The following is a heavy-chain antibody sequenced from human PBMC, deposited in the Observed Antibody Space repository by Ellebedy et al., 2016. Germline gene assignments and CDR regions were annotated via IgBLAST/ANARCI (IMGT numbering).Heavy chain of an antibody. V-gene: IGHV1-18*01. CDR3: ARDSRVTFGGPIVYFDF. CDR2: ISAYNGNT. D-gene: IGHD3-16*02. J-gene: IGHJ4*02. CDR1: VYTFTSYG. Sequence: ASVKVSCKASVYTFTSYGISWVRQAPGQGLEWMGWISAYNGNTNYAQKLQGRVTMTTDTSTSTAYMELRSLRSDDTAVYYCARDSRVTFGGPIVYFDFWGQGTLVTVSS.